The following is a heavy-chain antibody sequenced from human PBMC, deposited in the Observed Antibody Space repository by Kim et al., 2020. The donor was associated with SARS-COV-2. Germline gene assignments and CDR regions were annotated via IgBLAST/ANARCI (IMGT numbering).Heavy chain of an antibody. CDR2: ISYDGSNK. Sequence: GGSLRLSCASSGFTFGSYGRRWVGQAPGKGLEWVAVISYDGSNKYYADSVKGRFTCSRDNSKNTLNLQMNSLRAEDTAVYYCARARGGSYYDAFDIWGQATMVTVSS. CDR1: GFTFGSYG. CDR3: ARARGGSYYDAFDI. D-gene: IGHD1-26*01. J-gene: IGHJ3*02. V-gene: IGHV3-30*04.